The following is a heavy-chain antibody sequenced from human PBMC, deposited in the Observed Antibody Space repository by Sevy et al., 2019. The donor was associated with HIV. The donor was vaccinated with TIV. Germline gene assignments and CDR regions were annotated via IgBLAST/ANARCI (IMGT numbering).Heavy chain of an antibody. Sequence: SETLSLTCTVSGGSITSLYWNWIRQPPGKGLEWIAKIYYNGHIIYNPSLKSRVTLSLDTSKNQFSLRLSSVTAADTAMYYCAGENAWGRGYSWGQGTLVTVSS. V-gene: IGHV4-59*08. J-gene: IGHJ4*02. D-gene: IGHD1-26*01. CDR1: GGSITSLY. CDR3: AGENAWGRGYS. CDR2: IYYNGHI.